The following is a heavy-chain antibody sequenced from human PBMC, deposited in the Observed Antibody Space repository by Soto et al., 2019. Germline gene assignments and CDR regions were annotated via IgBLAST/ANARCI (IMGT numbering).Heavy chain of an antibody. J-gene: IGHJ4*02. CDR1: GGSLSGYY. D-gene: IGHD5-12*01. CDR2: VKDGGHT. V-gene: IGHV4-34*01. Sequence: QVQLQQWGAGLLKPSETLSLNCAVTGGSLSGYYWSWIRQPPGKGLEWIGEVKDGGHTNYSPSLGGRVTISSDTSNNQFPLRLNSVTAADTGVYYCARGQEGVVATHWDQGSLVTVSS. CDR3: ARGQEGVVATH.